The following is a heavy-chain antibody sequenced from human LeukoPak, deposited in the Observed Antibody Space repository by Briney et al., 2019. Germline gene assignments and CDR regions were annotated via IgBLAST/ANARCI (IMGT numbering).Heavy chain of an antibody. J-gene: IGHJ4*02. CDR3: ARDPEYGDYLDY. CDR1: GFTVSSNY. D-gene: IGHD4-17*01. Sequence: HSGGPLRLSCAASGFTVSSNYMSWVRQAPGRGLEWVSVIYSGGSTYYADSVKGRFTISRDNSKNTLFLQMNSLRAGDTAVYYCARDPEYGDYLDYWGQGTLVTVPS. CDR2: IYSGGST. V-gene: IGHV3-66*01.